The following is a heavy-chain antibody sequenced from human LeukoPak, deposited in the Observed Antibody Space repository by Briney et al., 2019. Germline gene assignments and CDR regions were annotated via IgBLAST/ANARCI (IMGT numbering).Heavy chain of an antibody. V-gene: IGHV3-11*01. Sequence: GVSLRLSCAASGFTFSDYYMSWIRQAPGKGLEWVSYFSSSGSTIYYADSVKGRFTIPRDNAKNSLYLQMNSLRAEDTAVYYCARVLQLWFAFDIWLQGTMVAVCS. CDR1: GFTFSDYY. D-gene: IGHD5-18*01. J-gene: IGHJ3*02. CDR3: ARVLQLWFAFDI. CDR2: FSSSGSTI.